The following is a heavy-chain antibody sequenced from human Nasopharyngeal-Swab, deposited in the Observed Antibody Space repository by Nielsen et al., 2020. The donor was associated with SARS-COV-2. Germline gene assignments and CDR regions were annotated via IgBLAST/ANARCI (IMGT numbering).Heavy chain of an antibody. CDR1: GFTFSSYE. Sequence: GESLRLSCAASGFTFSSYEMNWVRQAPGKGLEWVSYISSSGSTIYYADSVKGRFTISRDNAKNSLYLQMNSLRAEDTAVYYCARDDSSPHVGAFDIWGQGTMVTVSS. CDR3: ARDDSSPHVGAFDI. J-gene: IGHJ3*02. V-gene: IGHV3-48*03. D-gene: IGHD3-22*01. CDR2: ISSSGSTI.